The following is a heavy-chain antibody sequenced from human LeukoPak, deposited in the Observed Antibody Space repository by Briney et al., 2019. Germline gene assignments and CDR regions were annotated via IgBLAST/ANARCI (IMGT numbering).Heavy chain of an antibody. CDR3: ASLSIVGATRDFDY. CDR1: GGSISTSNYY. J-gene: IGHJ4*02. Sequence: PSETLSLTCTVSGGSISTSNYYWGWIRQPPGKGLEWIGNIFYSGSTYYNPSLKSRVTISVDTSKNQFSLKLSSVTAADTAVYYCASLSIVGATRDFDYWGQGTLVTVSS. D-gene: IGHD1-26*01. V-gene: IGHV4-39*01. CDR2: IFYSGST.